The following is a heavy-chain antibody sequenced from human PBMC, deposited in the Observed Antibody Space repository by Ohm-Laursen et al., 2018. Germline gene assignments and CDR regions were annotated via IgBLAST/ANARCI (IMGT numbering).Heavy chain of an antibody. D-gene: IGHD3-22*01. J-gene: IGHJ6*02. CDR3: ARIESDSGGYWYFGMDV. CDR2: IYYRGTT. Sequence: GTLSLTCTVSGGSISSGNYYWSWIRQHPGKGLEWIGYIYYRGTTNYNPSLKSRVTISVDTSKNQFSLKLSSVTAADTALYYCARIESDSGGYWYFGMDVWGQGTTVTVSS. V-gene: IGHV4-61*01. CDR1: GGSISSGNYY.